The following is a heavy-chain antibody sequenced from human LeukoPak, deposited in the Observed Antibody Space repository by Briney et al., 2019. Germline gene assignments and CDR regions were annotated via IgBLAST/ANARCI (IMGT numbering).Heavy chain of an antibody. CDR3: AELGITMIGGV. J-gene: IGHJ6*04. D-gene: IGHD3-10*02. CDR1: GFTFRTYE. V-gene: IGHV3-48*03. CDR2: IGISGSTI. Sequence: GGSLRLSCEASGFTFRTYEMNWVRQTPGKGLEWVSCIGISGSTIYYADSLKGRFTISRDNGKNSLYLHMNSLRAEDTAVYYCAELGITMIGGVWGKGTTVTISS.